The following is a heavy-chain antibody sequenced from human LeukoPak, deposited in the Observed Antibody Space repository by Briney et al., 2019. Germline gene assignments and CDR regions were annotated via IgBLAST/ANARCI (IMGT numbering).Heavy chain of an antibody. D-gene: IGHD4-11*01. CDR2: INWNGNNI. Sequence: GGSLRLSCAASGFMSDDYGMNWIRQPPGKGLEWVSGINWNGNNIGYADSVKGRFTISRDNAKNSLFLQMNSLRAEDTALYYCARGNDYSHQSHWFDPWGQGTLVTVSS. CDR3: ARGNDYSHQSHWFDP. J-gene: IGHJ5*02. V-gene: IGHV3-20*04. CDR1: GFMSDDYG.